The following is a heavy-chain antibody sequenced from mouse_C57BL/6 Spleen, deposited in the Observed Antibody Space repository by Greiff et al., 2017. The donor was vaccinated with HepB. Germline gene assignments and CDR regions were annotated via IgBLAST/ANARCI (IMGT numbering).Heavy chain of an antibody. V-gene: IGHV1-15*01. CDR2: IDPETGGT. D-gene: IGHD1-1*01. CDR1: GYTFTDYE. Sequence: QVQLQQSGAELVRPGASVTLSCKASGYTFTDYEMHWVKQTPVHGLEWIGAIDPETGGTAYNQKFKGKAILTADKSSSTAYMELRSLTSEDSAVYYGTRSRSTTVVADYAMDYWGQGTSVTVSS. CDR3: TRSRSTTVVADYAMDY. J-gene: IGHJ4*01.